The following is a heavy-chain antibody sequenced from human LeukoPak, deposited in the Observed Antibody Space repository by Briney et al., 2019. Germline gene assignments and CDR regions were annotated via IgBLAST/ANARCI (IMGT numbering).Heavy chain of an antibody. V-gene: IGHV4-59*01. J-gene: IGHJ4*02. CDR2: IYYSGST. CDR1: GGSISSYY. CDR3: ARVSVTTSPFLFDY. D-gene: IGHD4-17*01. Sequence: SETLSLTCTVSGGSISSYYWSWIRQPPGKGLEWIGYIYYSGSTNYNPSLKSRVTISVDTSKNQFSLKLSSVTAADTAVYYCARVSVTTSPFLFDYWGQGTLVTVSS.